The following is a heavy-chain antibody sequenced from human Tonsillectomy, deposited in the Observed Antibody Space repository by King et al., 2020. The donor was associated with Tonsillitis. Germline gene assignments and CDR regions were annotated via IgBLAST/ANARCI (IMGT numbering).Heavy chain of an antibody. CDR2: ISYDGSNK. J-gene: IGHJ4*02. Sequence: VQLVESGGGVVQPGRSLRLSCAASGFTFSNYAMHWVRQAPGKGLEWVAVISYDGSNKYDADSVKGRFTISRDNSKNTLYLQMNSLRPEDTAVYYCARDSADDYVWGSYRYLDYWGQGNLVTVSS. V-gene: IGHV3-30*04. CDR1: GFTFSNYA. CDR3: ARDSADDYVWGSYRYLDY. D-gene: IGHD3-16*02.